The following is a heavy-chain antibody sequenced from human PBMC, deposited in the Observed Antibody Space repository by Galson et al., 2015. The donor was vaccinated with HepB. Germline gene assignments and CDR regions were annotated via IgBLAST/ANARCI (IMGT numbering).Heavy chain of an antibody. CDR1: GFTFDNYA. Sequence: SLRLSCAASGFTFDNYAMLWVRQPPGKGLEWVSGISWNSGSIGYADSVKGRFTISRDNAKNSPYLQMNSLRAEDTALYYCAKTRYSSSWYVDYWGQGTLVTVSS. V-gene: IGHV3-9*01. D-gene: IGHD6-13*01. CDR3: AKTRYSSSWYVDY. CDR2: ISWNSGSI. J-gene: IGHJ4*02.